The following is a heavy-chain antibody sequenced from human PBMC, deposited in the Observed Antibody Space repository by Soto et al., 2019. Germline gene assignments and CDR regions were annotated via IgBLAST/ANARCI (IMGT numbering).Heavy chain of an antibody. D-gene: IGHD4-17*01. Sequence: QVQLQESGPGLVKPSETLSLTCTVSGGSISSHYWSWIRHSPGKGLEWIGYIYYTGSTNYNPSLKSRVTLSLGTSKDQFSLKLSAVTAADTAVYYCARVTVTTGYYFFDYWGQGTLATVSS. J-gene: IGHJ4*02. CDR3: ARVTVTTGYYFFDY. CDR2: IYYTGST. CDR1: GGSISSHY. V-gene: IGHV4-59*11.